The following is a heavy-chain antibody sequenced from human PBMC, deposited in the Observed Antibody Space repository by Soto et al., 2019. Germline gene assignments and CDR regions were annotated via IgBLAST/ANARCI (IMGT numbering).Heavy chain of an antibody. CDR2: IHNSGST. CDR3: ARNTRGDYGPLYYYYYYMDV. V-gene: IGHV4-39*01. CDR1: GGSVGSCCNY. D-gene: IGHD4-17*01. Sequence: PSETLSLTCTVSGGSVGSCCNYWGGVRQPPGKGLEWIGSIHNSGSTSYNPSLRSRVTISVDTPKNQFSLKLSSVTAADTAVYYCARNTRGDYGPLYYYYYYMDVWGKGTTVTVSS. J-gene: IGHJ6*03.